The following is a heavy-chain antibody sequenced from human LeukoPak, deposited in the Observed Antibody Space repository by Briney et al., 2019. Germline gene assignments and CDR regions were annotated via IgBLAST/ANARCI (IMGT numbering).Heavy chain of an antibody. CDR2: TYYRSKWYN. Sequence: SQTLSLTCAISGDSVSSNTAAWNWIRQSPSRGLEWLGRTYYRSKWYNNYAVSVKSRISIKPDTSKNQFSLQLKSVTPEDTDVYYCAREQTGDQNFDYWGQGTLVTVSS. CDR1: GDSVSSNTAA. D-gene: IGHD7-27*01. J-gene: IGHJ4*02. CDR3: AREQTGDQNFDY. V-gene: IGHV6-1*01.